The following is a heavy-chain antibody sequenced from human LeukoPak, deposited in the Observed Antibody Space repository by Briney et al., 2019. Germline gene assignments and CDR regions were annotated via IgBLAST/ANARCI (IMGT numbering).Heavy chain of an antibody. V-gene: IGHV1-8*01. D-gene: IGHD2-2*01. CDR2: MNPNRGNT. Sequence: ASVRVSCKTSGAPLTNYDINWVRQAPGQGLGWRGWMNPNRGNTGYAQKFQGRVTMTRNTSISTAYMELSSLRSEDTAVYYCARPHCSSTDCHPPEWFDPWGQGTLVTVSS. J-gene: IGHJ5*02. CDR1: GAPLTNYD. CDR3: ARPHCSSTDCHPPEWFDP.